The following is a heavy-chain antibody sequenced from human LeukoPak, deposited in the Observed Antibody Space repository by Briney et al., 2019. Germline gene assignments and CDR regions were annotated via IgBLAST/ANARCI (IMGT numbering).Heavy chain of an antibody. Sequence: QSRGSLRLSCVASGFTFNTYAMSWVRHAPGKGREWVSAIPGSGATTYYAVSVKGRFTLSRATSNNTLFLQMNTLRAEDTAVYYCAKGQRYFDLWGQGTLVTVSS. J-gene: IGHJ4*02. CDR1: GFTFNTYA. CDR3: AKGQRYFDL. V-gene: IGHV3-23*01. CDR2: IPGSGATT. D-gene: IGHD3-16*02.